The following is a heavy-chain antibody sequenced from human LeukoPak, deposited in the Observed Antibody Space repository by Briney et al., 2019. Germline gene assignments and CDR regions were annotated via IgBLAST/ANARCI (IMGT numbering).Heavy chain of an antibody. V-gene: IGHV4-59*01. D-gene: IGHD3-3*01. J-gene: IGHJ4*02. Sequence: SETLSLTCTVSGGSISSYYWSWIRQPPGKGLEWVGYIYYSGSTNYNPSLKSRVTISVDTSKNQFSLKLSSVTAADTAVYYCARDGGVLEWFYFDYWGQGTLVTVSS. CDR2: IYYSGST. CDR3: ARDGGVLEWFYFDY. CDR1: GGSISSYY.